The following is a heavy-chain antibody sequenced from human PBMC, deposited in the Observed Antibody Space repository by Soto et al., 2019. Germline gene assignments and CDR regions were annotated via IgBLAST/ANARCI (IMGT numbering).Heavy chain of an antibody. Sequence: GGSLRLSCAASGFTFSSYGMHWVRQAPGKGLEWVAVISYDGSNKYYADSVKGRFTISRDNSKNTLYLQMNSLRAEDTAVYYCAKAPKEMANYYGMDVWGQGTTVTVSS. CDR3: AKAPKEMANYYGMDV. CDR1: GFTFSSYG. V-gene: IGHV3-30*18. J-gene: IGHJ6*02. D-gene: IGHD5-12*01. CDR2: ISYDGSNK.